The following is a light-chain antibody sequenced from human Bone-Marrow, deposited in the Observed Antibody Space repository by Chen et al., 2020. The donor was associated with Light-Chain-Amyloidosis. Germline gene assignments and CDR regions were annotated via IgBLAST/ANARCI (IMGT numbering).Light chain of an antibody. V-gene: IGLV3-25*03. CDR2: RDT. J-gene: IGLJ2*01. CDR1: DLPTKY. CDR3: QSADSSGTYGVI. Sequence: SYELTQPHSVSVSPGQTARITCSGDDLPTKYAYWYQQKPGQAPVLVIHRDTERPSGISQRFSGSSSATTATLTISGVQAEDEADYHCQSADSSGTYGVIFGGGTKLTVL.